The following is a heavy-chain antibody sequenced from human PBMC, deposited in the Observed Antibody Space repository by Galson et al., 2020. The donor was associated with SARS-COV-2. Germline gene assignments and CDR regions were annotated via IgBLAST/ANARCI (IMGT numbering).Heavy chain of an antibody. Sequence: HGESLKISCKGSGYSFTSYWINWVRQMPGKGLEWMGRIDPSDSYTNYSPSFQGHVTISVDKSINTAYLQWSSLKASDTAMYYCARPGARGYSYGYEAWGQGTLVTVSS. CDR3: ARPGARGYSYGYEA. D-gene: IGHD5-18*01. CDR2: IDPSDSYT. J-gene: IGHJ5*02. CDR1: GYSFTSYW. V-gene: IGHV5-10-1*01.